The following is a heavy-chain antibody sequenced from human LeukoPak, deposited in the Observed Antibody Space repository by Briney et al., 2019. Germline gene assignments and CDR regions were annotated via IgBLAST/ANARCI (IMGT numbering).Heavy chain of an antibody. Sequence: ASVKVSCKASGYTFTSYAMHWVRQAPGQRLEWMGWISAGNGNTKYSQKFQGRVTITRDTSASTAYMELSSLRSEDTAVYYCARDPYYYDSSGYPDYWGQGTLVTVSS. CDR1: GYTFTSYA. J-gene: IGHJ4*02. V-gene: IGHV1-3*01. CDR3: ARDPYYYDSSGYPDY. CDR2: ISAGNGNT. D-gene: IGHD3-22*01.